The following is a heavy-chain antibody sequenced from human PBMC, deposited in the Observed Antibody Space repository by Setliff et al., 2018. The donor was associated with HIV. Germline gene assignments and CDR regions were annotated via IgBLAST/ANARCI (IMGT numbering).Heavy chain of an antibody. CDR1: GGSFSGYY. Sequence: TLSLTCAVYGGSFSGYYWSWIRQPPGKGLEWIGEINHSGSTNYNPSLKSRVTISVDTSKNQFSLKPSSVTAADTAVYYCAWGGTTGRFDPWGQGTLVTVSS. CDR3: AWGGTTGRFDP. CDR2: INHSGST. D-gene: IGHD1-7*01. J-gene: IGHJ5*02. V-gene: IGHV4-34*01.